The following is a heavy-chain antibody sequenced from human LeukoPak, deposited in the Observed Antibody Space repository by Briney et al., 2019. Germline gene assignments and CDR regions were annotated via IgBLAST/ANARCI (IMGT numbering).Heavy chain of an antibody. D-gene: IGHD3-22*01. J-gene: IGHJ6*03. V-gene: IGHV4-61*02. CDR2: IYTSGST. CDR1: GGSISSGSYY. CDR3: ARVRVVVNTIRSNYYYYYYMDV. Sequence: PSQTLSLTCTVAGGSISSGSYYWSWIRQPAGKGLEWIGRIYTSGSTNYNPSLKSRVTLSVDTSKNQFSLKLSSVTAPDTAVYYCARVRVVVNTIRSNYYYYYYMDVWGKGTTVTISS.